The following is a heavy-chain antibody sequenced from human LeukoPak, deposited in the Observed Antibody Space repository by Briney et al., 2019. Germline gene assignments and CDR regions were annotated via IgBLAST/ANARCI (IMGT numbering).Heavy chain of an antibody. CDR1: GFTFTTYT. D-gene: IGHD3-22*01. CDR3: ARVMGDSSGQIDY. CDR2: INAANGNT. V-gene: IGHV1-3*01. Sequence: ASVKVSCKASGFTFTTYTMHWVRQAPGQRLEWMGWINAANGNTQYSQKFQGRVTITRDTSASTAYMELSSLRSEDTAVYYCARVMGDSSGQIDYWGQGTLVTVSS. J-gene: IGHJ4*02.